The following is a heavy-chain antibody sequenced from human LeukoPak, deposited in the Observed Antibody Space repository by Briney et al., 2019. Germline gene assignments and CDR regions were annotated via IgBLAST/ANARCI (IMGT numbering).Heavy chain of an antibody. V-gene: IGHV1-8*03. CDR1: GYTFTNYH. CDR3: ARTTSFTASGYDY. CDR2: MNPNKGDS. D-gene: IGHD6-25*01. J-gene: IGHJ4*02. Sequence: ASVKVSCKASGYTFTNYHINRVRQATGHGLEWMGWMNPNKGDSGYAQKFQGRVTITRDTSISTSYMELRSLRSNDTAVYFCARTTSFTASGYDYWGQGTLVSVSS.